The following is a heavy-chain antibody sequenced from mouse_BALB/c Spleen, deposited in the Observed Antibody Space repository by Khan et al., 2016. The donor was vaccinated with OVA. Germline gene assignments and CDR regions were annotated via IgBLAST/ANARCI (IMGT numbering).Heavy chain of an antibody. CDR2: IWAGGST. D-gene: IGHD1-3*01. J-gene: IGHJ2*01. CDR3: ARLEDI. CDR1: GFSLTSYG. V-gene: IGHV2-9*02. Sequence: VKLEESGPGLVAPSQSLSITCTVSGFSLTSYGVHWVRQPPGKGLEWLGVIWAGGSTNYNSALMYRMSIRKDNSKSQVFFKMNSLQTDDTAMYYCARLEDIWGQGTTLTVSS.